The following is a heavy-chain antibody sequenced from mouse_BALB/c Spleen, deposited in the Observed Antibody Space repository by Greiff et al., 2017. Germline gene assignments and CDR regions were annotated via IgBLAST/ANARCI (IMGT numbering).Heavy chain of an antibody. D-gene: IGHD1-1*01. Sequence: EVQLQQSGPELVKPGASVKMSCKASGYTFTSYVMHWVKQKPGQGLEWIGYINPYNDGTKYNEKFKGKATLTSDKSSSTAYMELSSLTSEDSAVYYCARRGGSSSYYYAMDYWGQGTSVTVSS. CDR3: ARRGGSSSYYYAMDY. J-gene: IGHJ4*01. V-gene: IGHV1-14*01. CDR1: GYTFTSYV. CDR2: INPYNDGT.